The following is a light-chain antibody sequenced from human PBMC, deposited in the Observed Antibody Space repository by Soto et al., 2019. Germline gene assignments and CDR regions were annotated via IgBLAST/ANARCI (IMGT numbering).Light chain of an antibody. CDR2: DAA. CDR1: QSVSIW. Sequence: DIQMTQSPSTLSASVGDRVTITCRASQSVSIWLAWYQQKPGKAPRLLIYDAASLKTGVPSRFSGSGSGTNFPLTISSLQHDDFATYYCQYDSSFGQGTKVDIK. V-gene: IGKV1-5*01. J-gene: IGKJ2*01. CDR3: QYDSS.